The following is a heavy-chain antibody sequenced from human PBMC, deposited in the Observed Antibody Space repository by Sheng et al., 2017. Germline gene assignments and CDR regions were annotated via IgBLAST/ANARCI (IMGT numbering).Heavy chain of an antibody. CDR1: GYTFTDYY. V-gene: IGHV1-2*06. J-gene: IGHJ3*02. CDR3: ARSYCGGDCYPTLDVFEI. Sequence: QVQLVQSGAEMKKPGASVKVSCKTSGYTFTDYYMHWVRQAPGQGLEWMGRINPNSGGTHYARKFQGRLTMTRDTPIRTVYMELSSLRSDDTAVYYCARSYCGGDCYPTLDVFEIWGQGTMVTVSS. D-gene: IGHD2-21*01. CDR2: INPNSGGT.